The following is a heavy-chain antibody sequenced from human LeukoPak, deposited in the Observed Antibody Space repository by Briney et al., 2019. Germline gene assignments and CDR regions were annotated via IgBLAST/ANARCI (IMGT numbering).Heavy chain of an antibody. Sequence: GRSLRLSCAASGFTFSTYGIHWVRQAPGKGLEGVAVIWYDGSNKYYGDSVKGRFTISRDNSKDTLYLQMNSLRAEDTAVYYCARAKDNSGRDGFDIWGQGTMVTVSS. CDR1: GFTFSTYG. J-gene: IGHJ3*02. CDR3: ARAKDNSGRDGFDI. V-gene: IGHV3-33*01. D-gene: IGHD6-19*01. CDR2: IWYDGSNK.